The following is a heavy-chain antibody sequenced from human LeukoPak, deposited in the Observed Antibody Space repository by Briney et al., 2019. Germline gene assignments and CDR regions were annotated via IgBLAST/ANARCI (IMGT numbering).Heavy chain of an antibody. V-gene: IGHV3-30*02. J-gene: IGHJ4*02. CDR2: IRYDGSNK. CDR3: AKLVYQRGPSIAAAGVFDY. CDR1: GFTFSSYG. Sequence: GGSLRLSCAASGFTFSSYGMHWVRQAPGKGLEWGAFIRYDGSNKYYADSVKGRFTISRDNSTNTLYLQMNSLRAEDTAVYYCAKLVYQRGPSIAAAGVFDYWGQGTLVTVSS. D-gene: IGHD6-13*01.